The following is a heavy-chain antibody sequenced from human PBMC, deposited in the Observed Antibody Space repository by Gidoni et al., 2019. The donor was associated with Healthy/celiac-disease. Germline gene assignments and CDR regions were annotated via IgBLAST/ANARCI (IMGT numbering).Heavy chain of an antibody. J-gene: IGHJ4*02. D-gene: IGHD3-22*01. CDR2: IYYSGST. CDR1: GGSISSSSYY. Sequence: QLQLQESGPGLVKPSETLPLTCTVSGGSISSSSYYWGWIRQPPGKGLEWIGSIYYSGSTYYNPSLKSRVTISVDTSKNQFSLKLSSVTAADTAVYYCARHPKSPYYYDSSGYSGFDYWGQGTLVTVSS. CDR3: ARHPKSPYYYDSSGYSGFDY. V-gene: IGHV4-39*01.